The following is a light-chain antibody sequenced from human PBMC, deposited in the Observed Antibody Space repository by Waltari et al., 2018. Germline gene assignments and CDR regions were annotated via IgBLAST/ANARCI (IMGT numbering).Light chain of an antibody. Sequence: TQDPAVSVAVGQTVRITCQGDSLRSSYASWYRPRPGQAPILVMYDKNNRPPWVPDRCFGSSSDNTASLTITGAQAEEEAYYYCHSRDASGVGGTFGGGTKLTVL. CDR2: DKN. CDR1: SLRSSY. V-gene: IGLV3-19*01. CDR3: HSRDASGVGGT. J-gene: IGLJ2*01.